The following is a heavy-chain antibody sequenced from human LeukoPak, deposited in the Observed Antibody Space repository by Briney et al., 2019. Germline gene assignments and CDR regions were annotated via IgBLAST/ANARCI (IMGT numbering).Heavy chain of an antibody. CDR1: GGSISSSSYY. Sequence: SETLSLTCTVSGGSISSSSYYWGWIRQPPGKGLEWIGSIYYSGSTYYNPSLKSRVTISVDTSKNQFSLKLSSVTAADTAVYYCARRIGRMTTVTSSDYWGQGTLVTVSS. CDR3: ARRIGRMTTVTSSDY. J-gene: IGHJ4*02. D-gene: IGHD4-17*01. CDR2: IYYSGST. V-gene: IGHV4-39*01.